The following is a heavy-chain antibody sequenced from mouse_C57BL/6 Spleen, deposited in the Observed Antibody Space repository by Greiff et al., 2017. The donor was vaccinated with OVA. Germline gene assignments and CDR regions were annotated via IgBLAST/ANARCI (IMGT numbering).Heavy chain of an antibody. CDR1: GYAFSSYW. D-gene: IGHD1-1*01. J-gene: IGHJ2*01. V-gene: IGHV1-80*01. CDR3: AATRYVSTHGAFDY. Sequence: QVQLQQSGAELVKPGASVKISCKASGYAFSSYWMNWVKQRPGKGLEWIGQIYPGDGDTNYNGKFKGKATLTADKSSSTAYMELSSLTSEDSAVDFCAATRYVSTHGAFDYWGQGTTLTVSS. CDR2: IYPGDGDT.